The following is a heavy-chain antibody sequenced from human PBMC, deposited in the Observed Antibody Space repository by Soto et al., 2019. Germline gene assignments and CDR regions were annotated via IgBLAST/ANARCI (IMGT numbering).Heavy chain of an antibody. V-gene: IGHV3-33*01. J-gene: IGHJ2*01. CDR2: IWYDGSNQ. Sequence: ESGGGVVQPGRSLRLSCAASGFTFSRYGMHWVRQAPGKGLEWVAVIWYDGSNQYYADSVKGRFTVSRDNSKNMLYLQMNSLRVEDTAVYYCTTVVGLITHWYSDLWGRGTLVTVSS. CDR3: TTVVGLITHWYSDL. D-gene: IGHD3-16*01. CDR1: GFTFSRYG.